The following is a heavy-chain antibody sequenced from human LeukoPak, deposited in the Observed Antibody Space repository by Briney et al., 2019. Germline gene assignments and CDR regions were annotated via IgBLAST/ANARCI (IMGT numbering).Heavy chain of an antibody. J-gene: IGHJ4*02. CDR2: IIPIFGTV. CDR1: GGTFSSYA. D-gene: IGHD1-26*01. Sequence: SVKVSCKASGGTFSSYAISWVQQAPGQGLEWMGGIIPIFGTVNYAQKFQGRVTITADESTSTAYMELSSLRSEDTAVYYCARDVGTFDYWGQGTLVTVSS. CDR3: ARDVGTFDY. V-gene: IGHV1-69*01.